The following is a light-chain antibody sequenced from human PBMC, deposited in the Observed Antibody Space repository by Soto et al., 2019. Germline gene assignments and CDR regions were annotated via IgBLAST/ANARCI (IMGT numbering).Light chain of an antibody. Sequence: IPLPPSPSSLSASVGNRATITCSASQSICTFLNWYQHKRGKAPKLLMHGASSLQSGVPFRFTGSGSGTDFSLTICGLQPEDSATYYCQQSYSTLLSVGGGTKVDSK. J-gene: IGKJ4*01. V-gene: IGKV1-39*01. CDR2: GAS. CDR1: QSICTF. CDR3: QQSYSTLLS.